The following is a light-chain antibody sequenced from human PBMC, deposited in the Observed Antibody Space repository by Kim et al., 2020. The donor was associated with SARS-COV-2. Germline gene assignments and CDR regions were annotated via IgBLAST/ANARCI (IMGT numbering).Light chain of an antibody. CDR2: DAS. Sequence: LSPGQTATLSCQASQSIYGNSVAWYQHKPGQTPRLLIYDASSRATAIADRFSGSGSGTDFTLTISRLEPEDFALYYCQQYGSSPTFGQGTKVDIK. V-gene: IGKV3-20*01. CDR1: QSIYGNS. CDR3: QQYGSSPT. J-gene: IGKJ1*01.